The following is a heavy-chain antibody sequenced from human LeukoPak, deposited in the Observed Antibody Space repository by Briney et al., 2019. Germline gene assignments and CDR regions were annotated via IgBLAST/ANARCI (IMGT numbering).Heavy chain of an antibody. Sequence: GESLKISCKGSGYSFTSHWIAWVRQMPGTGLELMGIIYPGDSETRYSPSFQGQVTISADKSISTAYLQWSSLKASDTGMYYCARRSSELEYYYYYMDVWGKGTTVTVSS. D-gene: IGHD1-26*01. CDR1: GYSFTSHW. CDR3: ARRSSELEYYYYYMDV. CDR2: IYPGDSET. J-gene: IGHJ6*03. V-gene: IGHV5-51*01.